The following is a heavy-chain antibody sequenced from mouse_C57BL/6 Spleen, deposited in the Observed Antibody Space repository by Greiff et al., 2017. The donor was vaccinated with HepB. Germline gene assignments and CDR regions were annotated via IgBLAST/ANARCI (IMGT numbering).Heavy chain of an antibody. V-gene: IGHV1-80*01. CDR1: GYAFSSYW. J-gene: IGHJ2*01. Sequence: VQLQQSGAELVKPGASVKISCKASGYAFSSYWMNWVKQRPGKGLEWIGQIYPGDGDTNYNGKFKGKATLTADKSSSTAYMQLSSLTSEDSAVYFCARSSITTVVDYFDYWGQGTTLTVSS. CDR2: IYPGDGDT. D-gene: IGHD1-1*01. CDR3: ARSSITTVVDYFDY.